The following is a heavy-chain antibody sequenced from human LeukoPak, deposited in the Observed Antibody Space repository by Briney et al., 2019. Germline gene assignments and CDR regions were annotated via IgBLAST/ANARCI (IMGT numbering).Heavy chain of an antibody. CDR3: AREGVRDGYNRVPFDY. CDR1: GGSIGSYY. D-gene: IGHD5-24*01. CDR2: IYYSGST. Sequence: SETLSLTCTVSGGSIGSYYWSWIRQPPGKGLEWIGYIYYSGSTNYNPSLKSRVTISVDTSKNQFSLKLSSVTAADTAVYYCAREGVRDGYNRVPFDYWGQGTLVTVSS. V-gene: IGHV4-59*01. J-gene: IGHJ4*02.